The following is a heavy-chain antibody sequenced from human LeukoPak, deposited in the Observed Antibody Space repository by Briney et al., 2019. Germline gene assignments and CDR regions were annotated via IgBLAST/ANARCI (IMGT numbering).Heavy chain of an antibody. V-gene: IGHV1-69*04. CDR2: IIPILGIA. CDR1: GGTFSSYA. D-gene: IGHD6-13*01. J-gene: IGHJ5*02. Sequence: SVKVSCKASGGTFSSYAISWVRHAPGQGLEWMGRIIPILGIANYAQKFEGRVTITADKSTSTAYMELSSLTAEDTAVYYCARAAIAAAGAIAWFDPWGQGTLVTVSS. CDR3: ARAAIAAAGAIAWFDP.